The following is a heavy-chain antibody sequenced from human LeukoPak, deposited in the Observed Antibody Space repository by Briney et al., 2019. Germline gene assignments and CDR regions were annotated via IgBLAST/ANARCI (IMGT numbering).Heavy chain of an antibody. D-gene: IGHD2-15*01. Sequence: GGSLRLSCAASGFNFANHAMSWVRQAPGKGLEWVSSISSSSSYIYYADSVKGRFTISRDNAKNSLYLQMNSLRAEDTAVYYCARAVVVAATPGTHFDYWGQGTLVTVSS. CDR3: ARAVVVAATPGTHFDY. V-gene: IGHV3-21*01. CDR2: ISSSSSYI. CDR1: GFNFANHA. J-gene: IGHJ4*02.